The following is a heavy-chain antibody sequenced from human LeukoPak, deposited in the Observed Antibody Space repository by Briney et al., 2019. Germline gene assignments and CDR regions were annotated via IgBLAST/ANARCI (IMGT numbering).Heavy chain of an antibody. V-gene: IGHV1-18*01. CDR2: ISAYNGNT. J-gene: IGHJ3*02. D-gene: IGHD1-26*01. CDR3: ATLASGSSRQGDAFDI. CDR1: GYTFTSYG. Sequence: ASVKVSCKASGYTFTSYGISWVRQAPGQGLEWMGWISAYNGNTNYAQKLQGRVTMTTDTSTSTAYMELRSLRSDDTAVYYCATLASGSSRQGDAFDIWGRGTMVTVSS.